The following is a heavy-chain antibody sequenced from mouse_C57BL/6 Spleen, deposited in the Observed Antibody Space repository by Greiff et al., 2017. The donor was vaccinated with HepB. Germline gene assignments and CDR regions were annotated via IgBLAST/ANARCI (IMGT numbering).Heavy chain of an antibody. CDR1: GFTFNTYA. Sequence: EVKLVESGGGLVQPKGSLKLSCAASGFTFNTYAMHWVRQAPGKGLEWVARIRSKSSNYATYYADSVKDRFTISRNDSQSMHYLQMNNLKNEDTAIYYCVGDNYDSSYPYWYFDVWGTGTTVTVSS. CDR2: IRSKSSNYAT. CDR3: VGDNYDSSYPYWYFDV. J-gene: IGHJ1*03. V-gene: IGHV10-3*01. D-gene: IGHD1-1*01.